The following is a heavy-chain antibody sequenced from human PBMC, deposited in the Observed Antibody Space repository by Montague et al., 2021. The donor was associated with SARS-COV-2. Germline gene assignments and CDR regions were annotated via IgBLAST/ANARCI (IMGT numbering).Heavy chain of an antibody. J-gene: IGHJ5*02. D-gene: IGHD3-22*01. CDR1: GGSVSDYY. CDR3: ASGPSISMIVVVINDIWFDP. V-gene: IGHV4-34*01. Sequence: SETLSLTCAVYGGSVSDYYWSWIRQPPRKGLELIGEINHSGSTNYNPYLKSRGTTSVDTSKNQFSLKLTSVTAADTAVYYCASGPSISMIVVVINDIWFDPWGQGTLVTVSS. CDR2: INHSGST.